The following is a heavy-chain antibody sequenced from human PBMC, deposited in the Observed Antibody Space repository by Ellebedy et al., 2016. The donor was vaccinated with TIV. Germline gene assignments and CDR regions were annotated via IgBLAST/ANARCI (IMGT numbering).Heavy chain of an antibody. V-gene: IGHV4-59*01. Sequence: MPSETLSLTCTVSGGSISSYYWSWIRQPPGKGLEWIGYIYYSGSTNYNPSLKSRVTISVDTSKNQFSLKLSSVTAADTAVYYCVYSGYDWGLDYWGQGTLVTVSS. CDR1: GGSISSYY. J-gene: IGHJ4*02. CDR2: IYYSGST. D-gene: IGHD5-12*01. CDR3: VYSGYDWGLDY.